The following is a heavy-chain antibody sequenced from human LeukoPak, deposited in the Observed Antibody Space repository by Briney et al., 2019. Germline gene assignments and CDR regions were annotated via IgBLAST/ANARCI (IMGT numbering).Heavy chain of an antibody. CDR2: IYYSGST. Sequence: SETLSLTCTVSGGSISSYYWSWIRQPPGKGLEWIGYIYYSGSTNYNPSLKSRVTISVDTSKNQFSLKLSSATAADTAVYYCARAVSDFWSGLNYYYYYMDVWGKGTTVTVSS. D-gene: IGHD3-3*01. J-gene: IGHJ6*03. CDR1: GGSISSYY. CDR3: ARAVSDFWSGLNYYYYYMDV. V-gene: IGHV4-59*01.